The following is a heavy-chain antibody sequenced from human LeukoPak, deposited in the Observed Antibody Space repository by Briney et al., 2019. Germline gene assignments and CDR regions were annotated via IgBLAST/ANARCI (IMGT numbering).Heavy chain of an antibody. V-gene: IGHV4-38-2*01. Sequence: SETLSLTCAVSGYSISSGYYWGWIRQPPGKGLEWIGSIYHSGSTHYNPSLKSRVTVSLDTSKNQFSLRLTSVTAADTAVYYCATYVEAPMVDAFDIWGQGTVVTVSS. D-gene: IGHD5-18*01. CDR3: ATYVEAPMVDAFDI. CDR2: IYHSGST. CDR1: GYSISSGYY. J-gene: IGHJ3*02.